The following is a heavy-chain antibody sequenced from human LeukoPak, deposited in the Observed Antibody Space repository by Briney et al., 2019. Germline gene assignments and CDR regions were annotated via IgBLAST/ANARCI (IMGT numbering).Heavy chain of an antibody. D-gene: IGHD1-26*01. J-gene: IGHJ4*02. V-gene: IGHV1-24*01. Sequence: ASVKVSCKVSGYTPTELSMHWVRQAPGKGLEWMGGFDPGDGETIYAQKFQGRVTMTEDTSTDTAYMELSSLRSEDTAVYYCATAQGGSYNNLHYYFDYWGQGTLVTVSS. CDR1: GYTPTELS. CDR3: ATAQGGSYNNLHYYFDY. CDR2: FDPGDGET.